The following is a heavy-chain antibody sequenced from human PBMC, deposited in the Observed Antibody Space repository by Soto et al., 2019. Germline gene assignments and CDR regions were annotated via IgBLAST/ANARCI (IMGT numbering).Heavy chain of an antibody. CDR3: ARQRTSVVTQAYYDD. CDR1: GGSINSRSYY. V-gene: IGHV4-39*01. CDR2: IYYSGST. D-gene: IGHD2-21*02. J-gene: IGHJ4*02. Sequence: SETLSLTCTVSGGSINSRSYYWGWIRQSPVKGLEWIGSIYYSGSTYYNPSLKSRVAMSVDTSKNQFSLKLRSVSAADTAVYYCARQRTSVVTQAYYDDWGQGSLVTVSS.